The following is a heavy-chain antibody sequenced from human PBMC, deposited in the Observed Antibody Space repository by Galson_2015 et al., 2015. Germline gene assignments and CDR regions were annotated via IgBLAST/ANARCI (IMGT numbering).Heavy chain of an antibody. V-gene: IGHV3-15*01. J-gene: IGHJ4*02. CDR2: IKSKSVGGTT. CDR1: GFIFSNAW. D-gene: IGHD3-10*01. Sequence: LRLSCAASGFIFSNAWMSWVRQAPGKGLEWVGRIKSKSVGGTTDYAAPVKGRFTVSRDDSKNMAYLQMNSLKPEDTAMYYCTTDFSDGRFGDWGQGTLVTVPS. CDR3: TTDFSDGRFGD.